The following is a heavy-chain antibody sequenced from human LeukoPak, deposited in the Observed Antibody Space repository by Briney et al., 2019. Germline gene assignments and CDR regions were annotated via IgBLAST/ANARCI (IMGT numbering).Heavy chain of an antibody. CDR2: IEQGGSER. V-gene: IGHV3-7*01. CDR3: ARDTLSGMGAFDI. D-gene: IGHD3-16*02. CDR1: GFTFSSYW. Sequence: ASLRLSCTPSGFTFSSYWMRWVSQPPGKGIACAANIEQGGSERYYVDSVKGRFTISRDNAKNSLYVQMNSLRAEDTAVYYCARDTLSGMGAFDIWGQGTMVTVSS. J-gene: IGHJ3*02.